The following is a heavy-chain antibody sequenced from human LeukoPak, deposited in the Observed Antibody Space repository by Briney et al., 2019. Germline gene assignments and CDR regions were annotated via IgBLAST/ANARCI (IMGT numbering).Heavy chain of an antibody. CDR3: AREVMSYSGSYGSDY. V-gene: IGHV3-30-3*01. D-gene: IGHD1-26*01. CDR2: ISYDGSNK. Sequence: PGGSLRLSCAASGFSFSSYEMYWVRQAPGKGLEWVAVISYDGSNKYYADSVKGRFTISRDNSRNTLYLQMNGLRAEDTAMYYCAREVMSYSGSYGSDYWGQGTLVTVSS. J-gene: IGHJ4*02. CDR1: GFSFSSYE.